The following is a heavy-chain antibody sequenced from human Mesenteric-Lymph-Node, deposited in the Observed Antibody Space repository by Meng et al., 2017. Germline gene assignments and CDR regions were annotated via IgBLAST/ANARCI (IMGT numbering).Heavy chain of an antibody. CDR3: ARVGWGYFVWLLGRYYYYGMDV. Sequence: GESLKISCAASGFTFSSYWMSWVRQAPGKGLEWVANIKQDGSEKYYVDSVKGRFTISRDNAMNSLYLQMNCLRAEDTAVYYCARVGWGYFVWLLGRYYYYGMDVWGQGTMVTVSS. V-gene: IGHV3-7*01. J-gene: IGHJ6*02. CDR1: GFTFSSYW. D-gene: IGHD3-9*01. CDR2: IKQDGSEK.